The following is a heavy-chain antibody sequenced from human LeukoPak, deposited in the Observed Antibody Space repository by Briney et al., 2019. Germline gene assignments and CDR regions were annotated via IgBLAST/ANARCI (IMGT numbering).Heavy chain of an antibody. CDR3: ARGGRSGSYVGWFDP. Sequence: GGSLRLSCAASGFTVSSNYMSWVRQAPGKGLEWVSVIYSGGSTYYADSMKGRFTISRDNSKNTLYLQMNSLRAEDTAVYYCARGGRSGSYVGWFDPWGQGTLVTVSS. V-gene: IGHV3-66*02. D-gene: IGHD1-26*01. J-gene: IGHJ5*02. CDR2: IYSGGST. CDR1: GFTVSSNY.